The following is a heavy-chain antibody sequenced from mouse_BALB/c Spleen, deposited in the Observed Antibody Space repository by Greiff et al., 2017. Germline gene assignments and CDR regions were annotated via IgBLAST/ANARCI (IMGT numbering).Heavy chain of an antibody. CDR1: GFSLTSYG. D-gene: IGHD1-1*01. CDR3: ARNPYYYGSSYAWFAY. J-gene: IGHJ3*01. V-gene: IGHV2-2*02. CDR2: IWSGGST. Sequence: VKLMESGPGLVQPSQSLSITCTVSGFSLTSYGVHWVRQSPGKGLEWLGVIWSGGSTDYNAAFISRLSISKDNSKSQVFFKMNSLQANDTAIYYCARNPYYYGSSYAWFAYWGQGTLVTVSA.